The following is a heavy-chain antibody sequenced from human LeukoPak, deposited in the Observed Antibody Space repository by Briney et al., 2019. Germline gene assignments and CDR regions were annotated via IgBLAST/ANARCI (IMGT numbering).Heavy chain of an antibody. J-gene: IGHJ4*02. V-gene: IGHV1-18*01. CDR1: GYTFTSYG. D-gene: IGHD2-2*02. CDR2: ISAYNGNT. CDR3: ARASCSGTSCYIYDY. Sequence: ASVKVSCKAPGYTFTSYGFTWVRQAPGQGLEWMGWISAYNGNTHYAQKFQGRLTMTTDTSTSTAYMELRSLRSDDTAVYYCARASCSGTSCYIYDYWGQGTLVTVSS.